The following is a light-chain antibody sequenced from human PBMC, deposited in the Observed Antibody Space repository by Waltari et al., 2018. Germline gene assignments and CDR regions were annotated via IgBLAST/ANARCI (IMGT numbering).Light chain of an antibody. V-gene: IGKV3-11*01. J-gene: IGKJ4*01. CDR3: QQRVTWPLT. CDR1: QSISIY. CDR2: DTF. Sequence: EIVLTQSPATLSLSPGEGATLSCRASQSISIYLGWYQHKPGQAPRLLINDTFNRATGIPARFTGSGSGTDFSLTISSLEPEDFAVYYCQQRVTWPLTFGGGPRWRSN.